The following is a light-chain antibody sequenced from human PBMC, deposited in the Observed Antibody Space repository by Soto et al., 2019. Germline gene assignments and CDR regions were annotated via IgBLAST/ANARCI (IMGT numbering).Light chain of an antibody. Sequence: AVQMAQSPSSLSASVGDRVTITCRTSQAIRNELGWYQQRPGKAPKLLIYAASTLHSGVPSRFSGSGSGTDFTLTITSLQPEDFATYFCLQDYNYPRTFGQGTKLEIK. J-gene: IGKJ2*01. CDR2: AAS. CDR3: LQDYNYPRT. CDR1: QAIRNE. V-gene: IGKV1-6*01.